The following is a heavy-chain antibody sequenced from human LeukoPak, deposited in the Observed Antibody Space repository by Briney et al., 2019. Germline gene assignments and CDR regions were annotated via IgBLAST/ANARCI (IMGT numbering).Heavy chain of an antibody. CDR1: GGSISSGGYY. CDR2: IYYSGST. V-gene: IGHV4-61*08. J-gene: IGHJ4*02. Sequence: SETLSLTCTVSGGSISSGGYYWSWIRQPPGKGLEWIGYIYYSGSTNYNPSLKSRVTISVDTSKNQFSLKLSSVTAADTAVYYCASGCYYDSSGPEECDYWGQGTLVTVSS. CDR3: ASGCYYDSSGPEECDY. D-gene: IGHD3-22*01.